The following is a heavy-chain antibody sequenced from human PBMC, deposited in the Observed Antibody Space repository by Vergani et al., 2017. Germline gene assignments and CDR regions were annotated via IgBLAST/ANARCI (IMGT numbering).Heavy chain of an antibody. CDR2: IKSKTDGGTT. Sequence: EVQLVESGGGLVKPGGSLRLSCAASGFTFSNAWMSWVRQAPGKGLEWVGRIKSKTDGGTTDYAAPVKGRFTISRDDSKNTLYLQMNSLKSEDTAVYXCTSYYYDSSGYYPSDYWGQGTLVTVSS. J-gene: IGHJ4*02. D-gene: IGHD3-22*01. CDR3: TSYYYDSSGYYPSDY. V-gene: IGHV3-15*01. CDR1: GFTFSNAW.